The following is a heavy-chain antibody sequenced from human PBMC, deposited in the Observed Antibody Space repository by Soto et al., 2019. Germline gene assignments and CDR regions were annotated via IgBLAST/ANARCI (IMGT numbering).Heavy chain of an antibody. CDR2: IDPSDSYT. V-gene: IGHV5-10-1*01. Sequence: GESLKISCKGSGYSFTSYWISWVRQMPGKGLEWMGRIDPSDSYTNYSPSFQGHVTISADKSISTAYLQWSSPKASDTAMYYCAKYLPHNWFDPWGQGTLVTVSS. J-gene: IGHJ5*02. CDR3: AKYLPHNWFDP. D-gene: IGHD3-9*01. CDR1: GYSFTSYW.